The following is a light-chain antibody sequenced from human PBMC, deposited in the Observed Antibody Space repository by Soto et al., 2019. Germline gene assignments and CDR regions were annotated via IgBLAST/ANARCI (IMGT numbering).Light chain of an antibody. CDR3: KQSYSTPLT. CDR2: AAS. J-gene: IGKJ4*01. CDR1: QSISSY. Sequence: DIQMTQSPSYLSASVGDRVTITCRASQSISSYLNWYQQKPGQAPKLLIYAASSLQSGVQSRFSGSGSGTDFTLTISSLQPEDFATYYCKQSYSTPLTFGGGTKVDIK. V-gene: IGKV1-39*01.